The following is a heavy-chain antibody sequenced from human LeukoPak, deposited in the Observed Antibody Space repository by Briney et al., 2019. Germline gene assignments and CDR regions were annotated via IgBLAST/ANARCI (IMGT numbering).Heavy chain of an antibody. D-gene: IGHD6-19*01. CDR3: ARGGSGFDY. CDR1: VFTVSDNY. Sequence: GGSLRLSCVASVFTVSDNYMSWVPQAPGKGLEWVSVIYSGDYTNYADSVKGRFTISRDNSKNTLYLQMNSLRVDDTAVYYCARGGSGFDYWGEGTLVTVSS. CDR2: IYSGDYT. V-gene: IGHV3-53*01. J-gene: IGHJ4*02.